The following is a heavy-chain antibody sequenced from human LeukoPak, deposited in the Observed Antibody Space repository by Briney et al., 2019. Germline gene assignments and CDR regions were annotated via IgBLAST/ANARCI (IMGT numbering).Heavy chain of an antibody. CDR3: ARGDSGSFSQFDC. V-gene: IGHV4-59*01. J-gene: IGHJ4*02. CDR2: VYYSGST. Sequence: WETLSLTCTVSGGSISSYYWSWIRQPPGKGLEWIGYVYYSGSTNYNPSLKSRVTISVDTSKNQFSLKLTSVTAADTAVYYCARGDSGSFSQFDCWGQGNLVTVSS. D-gene: IGHD1-26*01. CDR1: GGSISSYY.